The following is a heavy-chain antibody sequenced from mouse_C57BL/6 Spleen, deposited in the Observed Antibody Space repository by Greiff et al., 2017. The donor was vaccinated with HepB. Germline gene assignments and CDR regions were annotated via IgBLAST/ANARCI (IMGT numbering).Heavy chain of an antibody. CDR1: GFTFSSYG. Sequence: EVKLVESGGDLVKPGGSLKLSCAASGFTFSSYGMSWVRQTPDKRLEWVATISSGGSYTYYPDSVKGRFTISRDNDKNTLYLQMSSLKSEDTAMYYCARQGQLRLSLDYWGQGTTLTVSS. J-gene: IGHJ2*01. D-gene: IGHD3-2*02. CDR3: ARQGQLRLSLDY. CDR2: ISSGGSYT. V-gene: IGHV5-6*01.